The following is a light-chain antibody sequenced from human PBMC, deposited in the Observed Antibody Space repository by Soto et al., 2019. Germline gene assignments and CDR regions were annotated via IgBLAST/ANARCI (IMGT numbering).Light chain of an antibody. CDR2: EVS. V-gene: IGLV2-14*01. CDR3: NSYTSSTAYV. J-gene: IGLJ1*01. CDR1: SSDVGGYNY. Sequence: ALTQPASVSGSPGQSITISCTGTSSDVGGYNYVSWYQLHPGKAPKLIIYEVSNRPSGVSNRFSGSKSGNTASLTISGLQAEDEADYYCNSYTSSTAYVFGTGTKVTV.